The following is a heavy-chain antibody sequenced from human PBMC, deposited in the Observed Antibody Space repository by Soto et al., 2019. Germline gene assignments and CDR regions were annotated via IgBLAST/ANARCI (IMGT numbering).Heavy chain of an antibody. V-gene: IGHV1-8*01. D-gene: IGHD3-3*01. J-gene: IGHJ4*02. CDR2: MNPNSGNT. Sequence: GASVKVSCKASGYTFTSYDINWVRQPTGKGLEWMGWMNPNSGNTGYAQKFQGRVTMTRNTSISTAYMELSSLRSEDTAVYYCARNTIFGVVIMRLAYWGQGTLVTGSS. CDR1: GYTFTSYD. CDR3: ARNTIFGVVIMRLAY.